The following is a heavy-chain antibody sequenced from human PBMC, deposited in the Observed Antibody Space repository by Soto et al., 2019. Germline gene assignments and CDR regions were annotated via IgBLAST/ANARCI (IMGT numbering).Heavy chain of an antibody. CDR2: IYYSGST. Sequence: QLQLQESGPGLVKPSETLSITCTVSGGSISSSSYYWGWIRQPPGKGLEWIGSIYYSGSTYYKPSLKSRVTISVDTSKNQFSLKLSSVTAADTAVYYCARYSPELWFGKLSWFDPWGQGTLVTVSS. CDR1: GGSISSSSYY. V-gene: IGHV4-39*01. D-gene: IGHD3-10*01. J-gene: IGHJ5*02. CDR3: ARYSPELWFGKLSWFDP.